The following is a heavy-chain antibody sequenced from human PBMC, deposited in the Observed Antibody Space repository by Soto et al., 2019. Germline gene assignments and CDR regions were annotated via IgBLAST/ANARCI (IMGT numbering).Heavy chain of an antibody. CDR1: GYTFTSYA. V-gene: IGHV1-3*01. CDR2: INAGNGNT. CDR3: ARGSASSGWHYYFDY. D-gene: IGHD6-19*01. Sequence: GASVKVSCKASGYTFTSYAMHWVRQAPGQRLEWMGWINAGNGNTKYSQKFQGRVTITRDTSASTAYMELSSLRSEDTAVYYCARGSASSGWHYYFDYWGQGTLVIVSS. J-gene: IGHJ4*02.